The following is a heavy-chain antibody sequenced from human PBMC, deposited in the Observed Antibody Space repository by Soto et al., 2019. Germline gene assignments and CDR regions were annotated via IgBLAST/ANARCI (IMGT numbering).Heavy chain of an antibody. V-gene: IGHV3-33*01. D-gene: IGHD3-3*01. CDR2: IWYDGSNK. CDR1: GFTFSSYG. CDR3: ARLFGVVIKGYYYMDV. Sequence: AGGSLRLSCAASGFTFSSYGMHWVRQAPGKGLEWVAVIWYDGSNKYYADSVKGRFTISRDNSKNTLYLQMNSLRAEDTAVYYCARLFGVVIKGYYYMDVWGKGTLVTVSS. J-gene: IGHJ6*03.